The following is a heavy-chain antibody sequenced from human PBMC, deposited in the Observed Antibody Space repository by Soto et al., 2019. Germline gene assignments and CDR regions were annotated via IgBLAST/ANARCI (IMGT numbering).Heavy chain of an antibody. D-gene: IGHD3-10*01. Sequence: ASVKVSCKASGYTFTSYDINWVRQATGQGLEWMGWMNPNSGNTGYAQKFQGRVTMTRNTSISTAYMELSSLRSEDTAVYYCARGGFGDHDPYYYYYMDVWGKGTTVTVSS. CDR2: MNPNSGNT. CDR1: GYTFTSYD. J-gene: IGHJ6*03. V-gene: IGHV1-8*01. CDR3: ARGGFGDHDPYYYYYMDV.